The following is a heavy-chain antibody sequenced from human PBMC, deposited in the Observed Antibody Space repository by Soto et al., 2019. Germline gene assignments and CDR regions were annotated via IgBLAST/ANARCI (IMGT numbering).Heavy chain of an antibody. CDR2: ISYDGSNK. CDR3: ARSTPYDSSGYYHRSYYYYGMDV. Sequence: GGSLRLSCAASGFTFSSYAMHWVRQAPGKGLEWVAVISYDGSNKYYADSVKGRFTISRDNSKNTLYLQMNSLRAEDTAVYYCARSTPYDSSGYYHRSYYYYGMDVWGQGTTVTVSS. D-gene: IGHD3-22*01. CDR1: GFTFSSYA. V-gene: IGHV3-30-3*01. J-gene: IGHJ6*02.